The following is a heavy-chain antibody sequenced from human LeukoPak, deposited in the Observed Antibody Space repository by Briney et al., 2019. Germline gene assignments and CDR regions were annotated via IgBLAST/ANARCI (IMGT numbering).Heavy chain of an antibody. CDR2: ISGYNGGT. CDR3: ARDHQGEEWFGAPSAYGMDV. J-gene: IGHJ6*02. V-gene: IGHV1-18*01. Sequence: ASVKVSCKASGYIFSNYGVSWVRQAPGQGLEWMGWISGYNGGTSYAHKIQGRVSMTTDTSTRTAYMELRSLTSDDTAVYYCARDHQGEEWFGAPSAYGMDVWGQGTTVTVSS. CDR1: GYIFSNYG. D-gene: IGHD3-10*01.